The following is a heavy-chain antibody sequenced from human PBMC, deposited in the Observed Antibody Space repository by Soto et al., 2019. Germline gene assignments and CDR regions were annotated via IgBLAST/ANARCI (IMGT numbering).Heavy chain of an antibody. D-gene: IGHD3-10*01. Sequence: GGSLRLSCAASGFTFSSYWMSWVRQAPGKGLEWVANIKQDGSEKYYVDSVKGRFTISRDNAKNSLYLQMNSLRAEDTAVYYCARVAGVTYDYGMDVWGQGTTVTVSS. CDR3: ARVAGVTYDYGMDV. J-gene: IGHJ6*02. CDR2: IKQDGSEK. V-gene: IGHV3-7*05. CDR1: GFTFSSYW.